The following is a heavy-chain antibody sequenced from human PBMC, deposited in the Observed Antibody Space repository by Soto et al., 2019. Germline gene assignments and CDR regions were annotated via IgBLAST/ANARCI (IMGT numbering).Heavy chain of an antibody. V-gene: IGHV4-59*08. CDR2: IYYSGST. CDR3: ARLGYCSSTSCYWPHYYYYYYMDV. D-gene: IGHD2-2*01. Sequence: SETLSLTCTVSGGSISSYYWSWIRQPPGKGLEWIGYIYYSGSTNYNPSLKSRVTISVDTSKNQFSLKLSSVTAADTAVYYCARLGYCSSTSCYWPHYYYYYYMDVWGKGTTVTVSS. J-gene: IGHJ6*03. CDR1: GGSISSYY.